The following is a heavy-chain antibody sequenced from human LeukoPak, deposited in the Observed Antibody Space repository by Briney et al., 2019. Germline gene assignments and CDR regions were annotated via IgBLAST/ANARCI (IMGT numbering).Heavy chain of an antibody. V-gene: IGHV1-8*01. CDR3: ARAAMVRTWRGYNWFDP. D-gene: IGHD3-10*01. Sequence: ASVKVSCKASGYTFTSYDINWVRQATGQGLEWMGWMNPNSGNTGYAQKFQGRVTMTRNTSISTAYMELSSLRSEDTAVYYCARAAMVRTWRGYNWFDPWGQGTLVTVSS. CDR1: GYTFTSYD. CDR2: MNPNSGNT. J-gene: IGHJ5*02.